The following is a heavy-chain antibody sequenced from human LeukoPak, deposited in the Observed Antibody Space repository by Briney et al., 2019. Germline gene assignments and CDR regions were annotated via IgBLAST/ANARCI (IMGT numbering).Heavy chain of an antibody. Sequence: GGSLRLSGAASGFTFSSYAMNWVRQAPGKGLEWVSGISGSGGSTYYADSVKGRFTISRDNSKNTLYLQMNSLRAEDTAVYYCAKDLYGDYVVDYWGQGTLVTVSS. J-gene: IGHJ4*02. V-gene: IGHV3-23*01. D-gene: IGHD4-17*01. CDR3: AKDLYGDYVVDY. CDR2: ISGSGGST. CDR1: GFTFSSYA.